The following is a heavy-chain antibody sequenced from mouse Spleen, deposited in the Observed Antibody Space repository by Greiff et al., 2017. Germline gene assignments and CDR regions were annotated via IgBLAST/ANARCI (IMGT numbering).Heavy chain of an antibody. CDR2: INPNNGGT. D-gene: IGHD2-3*01. V-gene: IGHV1-26*01. Sequence: EVQLQQSGPELVKPGASVKISCKASGYTFTDYYMNWVKQSHGKSLEWIGDINPNNGGTSYNQKFKGKATLTVDKSSSTAYMELRSLTSEDSAVYYCARAGYYDVGFAYWGQGTLVTVSA. CDR3: ARAGYYDVGFAY. J-gene: IGHJ3*01. CDR1: GYTFTDYY.